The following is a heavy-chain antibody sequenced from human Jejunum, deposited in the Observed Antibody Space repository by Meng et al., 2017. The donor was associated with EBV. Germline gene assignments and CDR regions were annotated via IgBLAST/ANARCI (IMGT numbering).Heavy chain of an antibody. V-gene: IGHV3-11*01. Sequence: GQLVESGGGLVRPGGSLRLSCAASGFSFSDYYMSWFRQAPGRGLEWVSYISSSGTTIFYADSVQGRFTISRDNAKNSLFLQMRSLRVEDTAVYYCARGAVLSLRSQFDTWGQGTLVTVAS. CDR3: ARGAVLSLRSQFDT. CDR1: GFSFSDYY. J-gene: IGHJ5*02. D-gene: IGHD4-17*01. CDR2: ISSSGTTI.